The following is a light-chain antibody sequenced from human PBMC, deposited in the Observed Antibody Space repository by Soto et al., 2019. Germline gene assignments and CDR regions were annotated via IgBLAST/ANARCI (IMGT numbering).Light chain of an antibody. CDR1: ESVSTF. J-gene: IGKJ2*01. Sequence: EIELTQSPSTLSLSPGERATLSCRASESVSTFLAWYQQKPGQAPRLLISDASTRATGIPARFSGSGSGTEFTLTISSLQSEDFALYYCHQYNSWPPGTFGQGTKVDIK. CDR2: DAS. CDR3: HQYNSWPPGT. V-gene: IGKV3-15*01.